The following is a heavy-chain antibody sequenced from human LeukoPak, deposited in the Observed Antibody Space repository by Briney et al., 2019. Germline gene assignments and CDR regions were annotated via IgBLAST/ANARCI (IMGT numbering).Heavy chain of an antibody. CDR2: ISSSGST. J-gene: IGHJ4*02. D-gene: IGHD2-15*01. CDR3: ATGWFIDY. Sequence: SETLSLTCTVSGDSISSGDYYWSWIRQPAGKGLEWIGRISSSGSTNYNPSLKSRVTISVDTSKNQFSLKLSSVTAADTAVYYCATGWFIDYWGQGTLITVYS. V-gene: IGHV4-61*02. CDR1: GDSISSGDYY.